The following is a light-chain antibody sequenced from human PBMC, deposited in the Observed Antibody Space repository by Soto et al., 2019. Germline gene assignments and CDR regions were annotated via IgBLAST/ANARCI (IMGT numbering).Light chain of an antibody. CDR3: SSYTITSPYL. Sequence: QSALTQPASVSGSPGQSITISCTGTSSDVGGYNYVSWYQQHPGKAPKLMIYEVSDRPSGVSNRFSGSKSGNTASLTISGLQAEDEADYYCSSYTITSPYLFGTGTKLTV. CDR2: EVS. J-gene: IGLJ1*01. V-gene: IGLV2-14*01. CDR1: SSDVGGYNY.